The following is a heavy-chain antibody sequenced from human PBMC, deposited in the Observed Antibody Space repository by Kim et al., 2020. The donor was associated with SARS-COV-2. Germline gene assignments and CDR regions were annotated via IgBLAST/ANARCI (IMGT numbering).Heavy chain of an antibody. V-gene: IGHV3-33*01. CDR3: ARNFMITFGGFDY. CDR2: IWYDGSNK. D-gene: IGHD3-16*01. CDR1: GFTFSSYG. J-gene: IGHJ4*02. Sequence: GGSLRLSCAASGFTFSSYGMHWVRQAPGKGLEWVAVIWYDGSNKYYADSVKGRFTISRDNSKNTLYLQMNSLRAEDTAVYYCARNFMITFGGFDYWGQGTLVTVSS.